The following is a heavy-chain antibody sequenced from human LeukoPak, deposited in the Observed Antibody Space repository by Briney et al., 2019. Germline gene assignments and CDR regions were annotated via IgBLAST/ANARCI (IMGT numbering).Heavy chain of an antibody. J-gene: IGHJ4*02. Sequence: ASVKVSCKASGYTFTGYYIHWVRPAPGQGLEWMGWINPNSGGTNYAQKFQGRVTMTRDTSISTAYMELSRLRSDDTAVYHCARSDSSSWSFIDYWGQGTLVTVSS. CDR1: GYTFTGYY. CDR3: ARSDSSSWSFIDY. D-gene: IGHD6-13*01. V-gene: IGHV1-2*02. CDR2: INPNSGGT.